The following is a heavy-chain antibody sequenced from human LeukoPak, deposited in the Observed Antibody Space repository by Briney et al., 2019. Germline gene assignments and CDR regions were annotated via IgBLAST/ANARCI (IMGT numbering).Heavy chain of an antibody. V-gene: IGHV3-23*01. J-gene: IGHJ4*02. Sequence: GGSLRLSCAASGFTFNTYAIYWVRQAPGKGLEWVSGICGSGGCTYYADSVKGRFTISRDNSKNTVYLQMNSLTADDTAVYYCAKTTVGYSSGRYPGWPADCWGQGALVTVSP. CDR3: AKTTVGYSSGRYPGWPADC. CDR2: ICGSGGCT. CDR1: GFTFNTYA. D-gene: IGHD6-19*01.